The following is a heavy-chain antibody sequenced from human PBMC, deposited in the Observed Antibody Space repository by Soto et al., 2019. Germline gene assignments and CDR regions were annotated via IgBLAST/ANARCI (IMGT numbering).Heavy chain of an antibody. Sequence: PSETLSLTCTVSCGSISSYYWIWIRQPPGKGLEWIGYIYYSGSTNYNPSLKSRVTISVDTSKNQFSLKLSSVTAADTAVYYCAREGLGYCSSTSCYRRAYYYYGMDVWGQGTTVTVSS. J-gene: IGHJ6*02. CDR2: IYYSGST. V-gene: IGHV4-59*01. D-gene: IGHD2-2*02. CDR3: AREGLGYCSSTSCYRRAYYYYGMDV. CDR1: CGSISSYY.